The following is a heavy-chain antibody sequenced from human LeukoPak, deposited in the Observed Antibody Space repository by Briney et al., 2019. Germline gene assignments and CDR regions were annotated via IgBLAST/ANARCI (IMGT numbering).Heavy chain of an antibody. Sequence: GGSLRLSCAASGFTFSTFAMTWVRQAPGKGLEWVSSIGDYTAYADSVKGRFTISRDNSKNTLYLQMDSLRAGDTALYYCAKESGAHYGFGMDVWGQGTTVTVSS. CDR2: IGDYT. V-gene: IGHV3-23*01. CDR3: AKESGAHYGFGMDV. CDR1: GFTFSTFA. J-gene: IGHJ6*02. D-gene: IGHD1-26*01.